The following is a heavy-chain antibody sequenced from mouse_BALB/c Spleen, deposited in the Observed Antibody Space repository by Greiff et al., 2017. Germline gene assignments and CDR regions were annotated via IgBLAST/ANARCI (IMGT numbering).Heavy chain of an antibody. Sequence: DVQLVESGGGLVKPGGSLKLSCAASGFTFSSYAMSWVRQTPEKRLEWVASISSGGSTYYPDSVKGRFTIARDNARNILYLQMSSLRSEDTAMYYCARGTVVAPMDYWGQGTSVTVSS. CDR1: GFTFSSYA. D-gene: IGHD1-1*01. CDR2: ISSGGST. V-gene: IGHV5-6-5*01. CDR3: ARGTVVAPMDY. J-gene: IGHJ4*01.